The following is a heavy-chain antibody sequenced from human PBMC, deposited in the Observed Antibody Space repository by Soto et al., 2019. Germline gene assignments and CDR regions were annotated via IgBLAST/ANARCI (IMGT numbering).Heavy chain of an antibody. CDR2: IYYNGFT. CDR3: PRQDDFWSGGGWFDP. Sequence: SETLSLTCTVSGGSISSITYYWGWVRRPPVKGLEWVGSIYYNGFTYYNPALSSRVTISVDPSNNQFSLKLSSVTAAYTAVYYCPRQDDFWSGGGWFDPWGPGTLVTV. J-gene: IGHJ5*02. V-gene: IGHV4-39*01. D-gene: IGHD3-3*01. CDR1: GGSISSITYY.